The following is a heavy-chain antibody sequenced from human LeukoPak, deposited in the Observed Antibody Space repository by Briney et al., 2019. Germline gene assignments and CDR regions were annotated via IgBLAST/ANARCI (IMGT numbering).Heavy chain of an antibody. D-gene: IGHD4-17*01. V-gene: IGHV3-48*04. J-gene: IGHJ4*02. CDR1: GFTFSTYY. CDR2: ISTSSTTT. CDR3: ARYGDSYYFDY. Sequence: PGGSLRLSCAASGFTFSTYYMNWVRQAPGKGLEWVSYISTSSTTTYNADSVKGRFTISRDNAKNSLYLQMNSLRAEDTAVYYCARYGDSYYFDYWGQGTPVTVSS.